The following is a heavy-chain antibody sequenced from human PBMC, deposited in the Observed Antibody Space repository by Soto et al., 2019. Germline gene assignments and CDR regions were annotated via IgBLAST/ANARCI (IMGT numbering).Heavy chain of an antibody. D-gene: IGHD2-15*01. Sequence: QITLKESGPTLVKPTQTLTLTCTFSGFSLSTTAVSVGWIRQPPGKALEWLALIYWYDDKRYSPSLKRRLTITKETSKNQVVLTMTNMDHVDTATYYCSHVLGYCGGATCYHSVNSIDVWGEGTTVTVSS. CDR3: SHVLGYCGGATCYHSVNSIDV. J-gene: IGHJ6*03. CDR2: IYWYDDK. V-gene: IGHV2-5*01. CDR1: GFSLSTTAVS.